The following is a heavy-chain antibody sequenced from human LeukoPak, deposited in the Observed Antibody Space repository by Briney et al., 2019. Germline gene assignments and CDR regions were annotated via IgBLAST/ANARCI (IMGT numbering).Heavy chain of an antibody. CDR2: ISGSGGST. CDR3: AKEGYSSGWDYYYYYYMDV. CDR1: GFTFSSYA. Sequence: GGSLRLSCAASGFTFSSYAMSWVRQAPGKGLEWVSAISGSGGSTYYADSVKGRFTISRDNSKNTLYLQMNSLRAEDTAVYYCAKEGYSSGWDYYYYYYMDVWGKGTTVTVSS. D-gene: IGHD6-25*01. V-gene: IGHV3-23*01. J-gene: IGHJ6*03.